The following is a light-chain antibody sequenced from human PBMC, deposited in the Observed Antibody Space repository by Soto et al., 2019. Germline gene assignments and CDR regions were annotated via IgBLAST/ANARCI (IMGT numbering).Light chain of an antibody. J-gene: IGLJ3*02. Sequence: QSVLTQSPSASASPGASVTLTCTRSSGHSDYAIAWHQQQPEKGPRYLMKVTSDASHTKGDWIPDRFSGSGSGADRYLTISSVGSDDEADYYCQAWGTGGVFGGGTKLTVL. CDR1: SGHSDYA. CDR3: QAWGTGGV. CDR2: VTSDASH. V-gene: IGLV4-69*01.